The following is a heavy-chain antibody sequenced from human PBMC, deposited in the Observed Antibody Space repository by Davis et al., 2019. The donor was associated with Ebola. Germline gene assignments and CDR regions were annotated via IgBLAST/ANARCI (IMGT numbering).Heavy chain of an antibody. J-gene: IGHJ4*02. CDR1: GFTVSTKY. V-gene: IGHV3-66*01. Sequence: GESLKISCAVSGFTVSTKYMSWVRQAPGKGLEWVSVIYTVGSTYYAASVKGRFTISRDNAKNTVYLQMNSLRAEDTAIYYCASGRAMLQAIPTYWGQGTLVTVSS. CDR3: ASGRAMLQAIPTY. D-gene: IGHD2-2*01. CDR2: IYTVGST.